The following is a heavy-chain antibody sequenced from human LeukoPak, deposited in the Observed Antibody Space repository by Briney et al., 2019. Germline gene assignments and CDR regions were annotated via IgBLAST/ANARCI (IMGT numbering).Heavy chain of an antibody. CDR3: ARDFFGRAAGTGNWFDP. J-gene: IGHJ5*02. CDR2: VYHDGST. CDR1: GGSISSYY. Sequence: PSETLSLTCTVSGGSISSYYWGWIRQSPGKGLEWIGSVYHDGSTYYNPSLKSRVTVSVDTSKNQISLSLSSVTATDTAVYYCARDFFGRAAGTGNWFDPWGQGTLVTVSS. D-gene: IGHD6-13*01. V-gene: IGHV4-38-2*02.